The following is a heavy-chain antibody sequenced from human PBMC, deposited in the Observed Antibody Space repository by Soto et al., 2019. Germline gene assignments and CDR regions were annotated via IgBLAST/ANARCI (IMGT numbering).Heavy chain of an antibody. Sequence: ASVKVSCKVSGYTLTELSMHWVRQALGKGLEWMGGFDPEDGETIYAQKFQGRVTMTEDTSTDTAYMELSSLRSEDTAVYYCATYYDILTGYPYYFDYWGQGTLVTVSS. D-gene: IGHD3-9*01. CDR2: FDPEDGET. CDR1: GYTLTELS. CDR3: ATYYDILTGYPYYFDY. V-gene: IGHV1-24*01. J-gene: IGHJ4*02.